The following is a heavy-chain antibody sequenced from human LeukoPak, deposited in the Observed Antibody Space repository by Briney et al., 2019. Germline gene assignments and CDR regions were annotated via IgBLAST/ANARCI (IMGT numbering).Heavy chain of an antibody. V-gene: IGHV3-23*01. CDR1: GFIVSDNY. D-gene: IGHD6-19*01. CDR3: AKGRGTNSGPTLDY. Sequence: PGGSLRLSCAASGFIVSDNYLSWVRQAPGKGLEWVSAISGGGDSTYYADSVKGRFTVSRDNSKNTLYLQMNSLTDDDTAVYYCAKGRGTNSGPTLDYWGQGTLVTVSS. J-gene: IGHJ4*02. CDR2: ISGGGDST.